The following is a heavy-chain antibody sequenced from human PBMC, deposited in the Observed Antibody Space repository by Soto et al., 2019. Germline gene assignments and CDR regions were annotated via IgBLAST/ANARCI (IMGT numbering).Heavy chain of an antibody. CDR3: AKDSSTYYDILTGYYPRDY. J-gene: IGHJ4*02. CDR1: GFTFSSYA. CDR2: ISGSGGST. Sequence: EVQLLESGGGLVQPGGSLRLSCAASGFTFSSYAMSWVRQAPGKGLEWVSAISGSGGSTYYADSVKGRFTISRDNSKNTLYLQMNSLRAEDTAVYYCAKDSSTYYDILTGYYPRDYWGQGTLVTVSS. D-gene: IGHD3-9*01. V-gene: IGHV3-23*01.